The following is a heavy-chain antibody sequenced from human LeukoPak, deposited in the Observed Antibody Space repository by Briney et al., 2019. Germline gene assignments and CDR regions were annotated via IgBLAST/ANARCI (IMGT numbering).Heavy chain of an antibody. D-gene: IGHD2-21*01. CDR2: INPNSGDT. J-gene: IGHJ4*02. CDR1: GYTFSGYY. CDR3: ALGGSHILSPGDY. V-gene: IGHV1-2*02. Sequence: ASVKVSCKASGYTFSGYYMHWVRQAPGQGLEWMGWINPNSGDTNYAQKLQGRVTMTTDTSTSTAYMELRSLRSDDTAVYYCALGGSHILSPGDYWGQGTLVTVSS.